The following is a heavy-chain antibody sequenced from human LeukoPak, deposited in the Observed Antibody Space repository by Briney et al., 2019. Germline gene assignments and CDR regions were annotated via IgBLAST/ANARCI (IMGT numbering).Heavy chain of an antibody. Sequence: ASVKVSCKASGGTFSSYAINWVRQAPGQGLEWMGGIIPIFGTANYAQKFQGRVTITADESTSTAYMELSSLRPEDTAVYYCARDPNYDFWSGYPIRGNWFDPWGQGTLVTVSS. D-gene: IGHD3-3*01. CDR2: IIPIFGTA. CDR3: ARDPNYDFWSGYPIRGNWFDP. V-gene: IGHV1-69*13. CDR1: GGTFSSYA. J-gene: IGHJ5*02.